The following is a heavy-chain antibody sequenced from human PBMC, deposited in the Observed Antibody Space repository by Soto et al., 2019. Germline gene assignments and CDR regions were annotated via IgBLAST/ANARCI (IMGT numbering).Heavy chain of an antibody. V-gene: IGHV1-18*01. CDR2: ISDYNGNT. CDR1: GYSFTTYG. J-gene: IGHJ6*02. CDR3: AREGYYSGSGSYSPPRYYGMDV. D-gene: IGHD3-10*01. Sequence: QVQLVQSGAEVKKPGASVKVSCKASGYSFTTYGISWVRQAPGQGLEWMGWISDYNGNTNYEQKFQGRVTMTTDTSTRTAYMELKGARSDDTAVYYCAREGYYSGSGSYSPPRYYGMDVWGQGTTVTVS.